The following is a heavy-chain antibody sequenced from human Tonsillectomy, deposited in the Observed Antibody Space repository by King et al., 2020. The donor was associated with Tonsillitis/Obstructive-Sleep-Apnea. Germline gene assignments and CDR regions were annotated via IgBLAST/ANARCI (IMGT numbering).Heavy chain of an antibody. CDR1: GFSVSANY. D-gene: IGHD2/OR15-2a*01. Sequence: VQLVESGGGLIQPGGSLRLSCAASGFSVSANYMTWVRQSPVKGLEWVSVIHSDGATHYADSVKGRFTISRDNSKNTLFLQMDSLRAEDTALYYCVLEGAEGFQYFDYWGQGTLVTVSS. V-gene: IGHV3-53*01. J-gene: IGHJ4*02. CDR3: VLEGAEGFQYFDY. CDR2: IHSDGAT.